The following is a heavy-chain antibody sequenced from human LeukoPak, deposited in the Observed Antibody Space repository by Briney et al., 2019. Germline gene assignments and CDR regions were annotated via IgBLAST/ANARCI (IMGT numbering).Heavy chain of an antibody. J-gene: IGHJ6*03. CDR2: MNPKSGDT. CDR1: GYSFTNYD. CDR3: ARLYSGYGNNYYYTDV. D-gene: IGHD5-12*01. Sequence: ASVKVSCKASGYSFTNYDINWVRQATGQGLEWMGWMNPKSGDTGYSQKFQGRVFITRDTSINTAYMELSSLGSDDTAVYYCARLYSGYGNNYYYTDVWGKGTTVTVSS. V-gene: IGHV1-8*03.